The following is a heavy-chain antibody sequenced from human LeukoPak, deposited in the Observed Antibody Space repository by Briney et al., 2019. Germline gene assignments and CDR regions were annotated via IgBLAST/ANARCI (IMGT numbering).Heavy chain of an antibody. CDR3: ARDIVVVPAAINYFDY. CDR1: GFTFSSYW. V-gene: IGHV3-7*01. CDR2: IKQDGSEK. Sequence: GGSLRLSCAASGFTFSSYWMSWVRQAPGKGLEWVANIKQDGSEKYYVDSVKGRITISRDNVKNSLYLQMNSLRAEDTAVYYCARDIVVVPAAINYFDYWGQGTLVTVS. J-gene: IGHJ4*02. D-gene: IGHD2-2*01.